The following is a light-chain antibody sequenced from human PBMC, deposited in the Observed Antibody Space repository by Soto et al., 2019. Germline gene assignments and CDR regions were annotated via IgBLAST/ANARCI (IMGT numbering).Light chain of an antibody. CDR2: GNT. CDR1: SSNIGPNT. CDR3: ADWDDSRSGYV. J-gene: IGLJ1*01. Sequence: QSALTQPPSASGTPGQRVTISCSGSSSNIGPNTVNWYQQVPGTSPKLIIFGNTQRPSGVPDRFSGSKSGPSASLAISGLQSEHDADYYCADWDDSRSGYVFGTGTKVTVL. V-gene: IGLV1-44*01.